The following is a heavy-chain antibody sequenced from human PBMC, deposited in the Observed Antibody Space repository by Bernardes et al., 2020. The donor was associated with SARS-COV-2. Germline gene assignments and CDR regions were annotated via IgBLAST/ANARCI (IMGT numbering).Heavy chain of an antibody. J-gene: IGHJ6*02. CDR1: GYTFTSYD. CDR2: MNPNSGNT. V-gene: IGHV1-8*01. Sequence: AAVKVSCKASGYTFTSYDINWVRQATGQGLEWMGWMNPNSGNTGYAQKFQGRVTMTRNTSISTAYMELSSLRSEDTAVYYCARVGIAARRGYYYYGMDVWGQGTQGTFSS. CDR3: ARVGIAARRGYYYYGMDV. D-gene: IGHD6-6*01.